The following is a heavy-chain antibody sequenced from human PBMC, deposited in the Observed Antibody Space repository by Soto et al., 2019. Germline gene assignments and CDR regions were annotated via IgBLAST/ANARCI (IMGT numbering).Heavy chain of an antibody. D-gene: IGHD5-18*01. V-gene: IGHV3-74*01. CDR2: INSDGSST. CDR3: ARDPLGYSYGLYYNYGMDV. CDR1: GFTFSSYW. J-gene: IGHJ6*02. Sequence: GGSLRLSCAASGFTFSSYWMHWVRQAPGKGLVWVSRINSDGSSTSYAYSVKGRFTISRDNAKNTLYLQMNSLRAEDTAVYYCARDPLGYSYGLYYNYGMDVWSQGTTVTVSS.